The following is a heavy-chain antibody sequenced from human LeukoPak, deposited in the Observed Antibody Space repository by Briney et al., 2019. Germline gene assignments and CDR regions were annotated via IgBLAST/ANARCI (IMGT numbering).Heavy chain of an antibody. D-gene: IGHD2-15*01. CDR2: IYSSGTT. CDR1: GGSISNYY. CDR3: ARDDRGFCSGGSCYVY. V-gene: IGHV4-4*07. J-gene: IGHJ4*02. Sequence: SETLSLTCTVSGGSISNYYWSWIRQPAGKGLEWIGRIYSSGTTIYNPSLKSRVTMSVDTSRNQFSLKLSSVTAADTAVYYCARDDRGFCSGGSCYVYWGQGTLVTVSS.